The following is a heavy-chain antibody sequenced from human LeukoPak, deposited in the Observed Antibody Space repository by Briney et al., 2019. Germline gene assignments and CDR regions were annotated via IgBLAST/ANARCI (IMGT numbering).Heavy chain of an antibody. V-gene: IGHV1-2*02. CDR1: GYTFTGYY. Sequence: ASVKVSCKASGYTFTGYYMHWVRQAPGQGLEWMGWINPNSGGTNYAQKFQGRVTITRDTSISTAYMELSRLRSDDTAVYYCARDEYSSTTFRLGYNWFGPGGQGTLVTVSS. CDR3: ARDEYSSTTFRLGYNWFGP. J-gene: IGHJ5*02. D-gene: IGHD6-6*01. CDR2: INPNSGGT.